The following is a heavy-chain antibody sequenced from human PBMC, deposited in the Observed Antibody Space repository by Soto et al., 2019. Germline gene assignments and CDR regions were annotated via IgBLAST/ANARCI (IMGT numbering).Heavy chain of an antibody. D-gene: IGHD3-10*01. CDR1: GGTFSSYT. Sequence: QVQLVHSGAEVKKPGSSVKVSCKASGGTFSSYTISWVRQAPGQGLEWMGRIIPILGIANYAQKFQGRVTITADKSTSTAYMELSSLRSEDTAVYYCASGAYYYGSGRIMDVWGKGTTVTVSS. V-gene: IGHV1-69*02. CDR3: ASGAYYYGSGRIMDV. CDR2: IIPILGIA. J-gene: IGHJ6*04.